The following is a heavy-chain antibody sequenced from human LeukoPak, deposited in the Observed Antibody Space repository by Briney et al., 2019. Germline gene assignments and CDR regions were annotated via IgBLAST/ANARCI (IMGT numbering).Heavy chain of an antibody. CDR3: AAASGGSYYVAFDI. CDR2: IVVGSGNT. V-gene: IGHV1-58*01. CDR1: GFTFTSSA. D-gene: IGHD1-26*01. Sequence: SVKVSCKASGFTFTSSAVQWVRQARGQRLEWIGRIVVGSGNTNYAQKFQERVTITRDMSTGTAYMELSSLRSEDTAVYYCAAASGGSYYVAFDIWGQGTMVTVSS. J-gene: IGHJ3*02.